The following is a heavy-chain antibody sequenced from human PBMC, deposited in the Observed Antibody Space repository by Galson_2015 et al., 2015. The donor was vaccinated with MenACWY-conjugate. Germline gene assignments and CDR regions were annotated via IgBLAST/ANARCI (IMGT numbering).Heavy chain of an antibody. V-gene: IGHV3-23*01. Sequence: SLRLSCAVSGFTFRQYAMSWVRQAPGTGLEWVAIISDSGAATHYIGSVKGRFTISRDNSKNTLCLQMSRLRAEDTALYYCAKDVYMDVSSKGTTVSVSS. CDR3: AKDVYMDV. J-gene: IGHJ6*03. CDR1: GFTFRQYA. CDR2: ISDSGAAT.